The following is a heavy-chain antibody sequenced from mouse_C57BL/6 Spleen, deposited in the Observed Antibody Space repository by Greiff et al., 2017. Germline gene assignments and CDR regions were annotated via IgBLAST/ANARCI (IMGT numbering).Heavy chain of an antibody. CDR2: IYPGGGYT. Sequence: QVQLKQSGAELVRPGTSVKMSCKASGYTFTNYWIGWAKQRPGHGLEWIGDIYPGGGYTNYNEKFKGKATLTADKSSSTAYMQFSSLTSEDSAIYYCAREGPYYGNCEEDFDYWGQGTTLTVSS. D-gene: IGHD2-10*01. CDR1: GYTFTNYW. CDR3: AREGPYYGNCEEDFDY. V-gene: IGHV1-63*01. J-gene: IGHJ2*01.